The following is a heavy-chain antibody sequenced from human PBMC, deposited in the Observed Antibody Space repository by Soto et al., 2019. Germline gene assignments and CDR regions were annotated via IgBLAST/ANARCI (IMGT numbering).Heavy chain of an antibody. Sequence: SETLSLTCTVSGDSISSGGYYWSWIRQHPGKGLEWIGYIYYSGSTYYNPSLKSRVTISVDTSKNQFSLKLSSVTAADTAVYYCARLEPTEYSGYPNWFDPWGQGTLVTVSS. CDR2: IYYSGST. J-gene: IGHJ5*02. V-gene: IGHV4-31*03. CDR3: ARLEPTEYSGYPNWFDP. D-gene: IGHD5-12*01. CDR1: GDSISSGGYY.